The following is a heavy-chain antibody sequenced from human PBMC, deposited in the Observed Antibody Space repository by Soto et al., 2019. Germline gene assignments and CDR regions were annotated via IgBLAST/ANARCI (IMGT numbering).Heavy chain of an antibody. CDR3: ARSNSPGYYYDSSGSRPFDY. J-gene: IGHJ4*02. Sequence: SETLSLSSTVSGGNISSSSYSWGWIHQPPGKGLEWIGSIYYSGSTYYNPSLKSRVTISVDTSKNQFSLKLSSATAADTAVYYCARSNSPGYYYDSSGSRPFDYWGQGTLVTVSS. D-gene: IGHD3-22*01. CDR2: IYYSGST. CDR1: GGNISSSSYS. V-gene: IGHV4-39*01.